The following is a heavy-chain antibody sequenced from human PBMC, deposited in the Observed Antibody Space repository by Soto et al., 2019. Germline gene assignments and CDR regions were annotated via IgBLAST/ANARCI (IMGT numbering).Heavy chain of an antibody. CDR1: GGSISSGGYY. Sequence: QVQLQESGPGLVKPSQTLSLTCTVSGGSISSGGYYWSWIRQHPGKGVARIGYIDYSGSTYYNPSLKSRVTRSVDTSKNQFSLKLSSVTAADTAVYYCARLTGDKDYYYGMDVWGQGTTVTVSS. V-gene: IGHV4-31*03. D-gene: IGHD7-27*01. CDR2: IDYSGST. J-gene: IGHJ6*02. CDR3: ARLTGDKDYYYGMDV.